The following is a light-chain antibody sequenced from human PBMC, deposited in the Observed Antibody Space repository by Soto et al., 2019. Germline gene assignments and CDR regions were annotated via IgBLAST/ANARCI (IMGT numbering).Light chain of an antibody. Sequence: QSVLPQPASVSGSPGQSITISCTGTSSDVGGYNYVSWYQQHPGKAPKLIIYDVSNRPSGVSNRFSGSKSGNTASLTISGLQAEDEDDYYCSSYTSSSTYVFGTGTKVTVL. CDR1: SSDVGGYNY. CDR3: SSYTSSSTYV. J-gene: IGLJ1*01. CDR2: DVS. V-gene: IGLV2-14*01.